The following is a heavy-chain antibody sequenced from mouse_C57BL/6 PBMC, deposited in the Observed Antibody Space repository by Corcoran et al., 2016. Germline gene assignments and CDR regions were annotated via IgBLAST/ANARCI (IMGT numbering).Heavy chain of an antibody. CDR3: AIPRYDYYAMDY. CDR1: GYTFTTYG. D-gene: IGHD1-1*02. J-gene: IGHJ4*01. Sequence: QIQLVQSGPELKKPGETVKISCKASGYTFTTYGMSWVKQAPGKGLKWMGWINTYSGVPTYADDFKGRFAFSLETSASTAYLQINNLKNEDTATYFCAIPRYDYYAMDYWGQGTSVTVSS. V-gene: IGHV9-3*01. CDR2: INTYSGVP.